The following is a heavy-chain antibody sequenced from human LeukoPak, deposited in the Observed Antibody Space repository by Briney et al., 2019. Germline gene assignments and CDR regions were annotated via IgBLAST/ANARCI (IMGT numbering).Heavy chain of an antibody. V-gene: IGHV4-39*01. CDR2: IYYSGST. J-gene: IGHJ6*02. Sequence: SETLSLTCTVSGGSISSSSYYWGWIRQPPGKGLEWIGSIYYSGSTYYNPSLKSRVTISVDTSKNQFSLKLSSVTAADTAVYYCARQQGYSYGLDYYGMDVWGQGTTVTVSS. CDR3: ARQQGYSYGLDYYGMDV. D-gene: IGHD5-18*01. CDR1: GGSISSSSYY.